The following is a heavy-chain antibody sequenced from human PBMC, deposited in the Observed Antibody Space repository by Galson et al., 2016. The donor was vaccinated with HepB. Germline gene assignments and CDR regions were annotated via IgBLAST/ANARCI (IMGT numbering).Heavy chain of an antibody. J-gene: IGHJ6*02. CDR3: VSHGQIGPVSYPGSMDV. CDR1: GYSFTSNW. V-gene: IGHV5-51*01. Sequence: QSGAEVKKPGESLKISCEGSGYSFTSNWVGWVRQMPGKGLEWMGIIHPGDSQIRYSPSFQGQVTMSADKSISTAYLQWSSLKASDTAIYYCVSHGQIGPVSYPGSMDVWGQGTTVTVSS. D-gene: IGHD5/OR15-5a*01. CDR2: IHPGDSQI.